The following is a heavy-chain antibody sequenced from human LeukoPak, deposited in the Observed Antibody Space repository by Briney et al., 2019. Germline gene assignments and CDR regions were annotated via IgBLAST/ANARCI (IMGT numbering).Heavy chain of an antibody. J-gene: IGHJ5*02. CDR2: ISSSSYI. V-gene: IGHV3-21*01. D-gene: IGHD5-18*01. CDR1: GFTFSSYS. Sequence: GGSLRLSCAASGFTFSSYSMNWVRQAPGKGLEWVSSISSSSYIYYADSVKGRFTISRDNAKNSLYLQMNSLRAEDTAVYYCAREGAMGIPLAWGQGTLVTVSS. CDR3: AREGAMGIPLA.